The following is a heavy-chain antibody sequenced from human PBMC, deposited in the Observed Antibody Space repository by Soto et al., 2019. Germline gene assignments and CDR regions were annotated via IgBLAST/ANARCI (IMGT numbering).Heavy chain of an antibody. Sequence: VGSLRHSCTSSGFTFSSYAMSWVRQSPGKGLEWVSAISGSGGSTYYADSVKGRFTISRDNSKNTLYLQMNSLRAEDTAVYHAVTTGADYYYYYGMDLWGQGTTVTVSS. V-gene: IGHV3-23*01. CDR2: ISGSGGST. CDR3: VTTGADYYYYYGMDL. CDR1: GFTFSSYA. D-gene: IGHD4-17*01. J-gene: IGHJ6*02.